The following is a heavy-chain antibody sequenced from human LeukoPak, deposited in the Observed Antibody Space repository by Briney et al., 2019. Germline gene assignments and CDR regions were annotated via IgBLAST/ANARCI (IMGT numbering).Heavy chain of an antibody. CDR1: GFVFSYHG. D-gene: IGHD4-17*01. Sequence: GGSLRLSCAASGFVFSYHGMHWVHQAPGKGQEWVPAIWSNGTNTIYADSVKGRVTTSRDISKNTLYLQLNSLRAEDTAVYYCARDPARSFDIWGQGTMVTVSS. CDR3: ARDPARSFDI. V-gene: IGHV3-33*01. J-gene: IGHJ3*02. CDR2: IWSNGTNT.